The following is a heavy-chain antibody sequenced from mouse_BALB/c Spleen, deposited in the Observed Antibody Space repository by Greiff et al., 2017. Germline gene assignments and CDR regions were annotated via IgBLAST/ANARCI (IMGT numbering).Heavy chain of an antibody. CDR2: IRLKSDNYAT. J-gene: IGHJ4*01. CDR1: GFTFSSYW. D-gene: IGHD2-1*01. V-gene: IGHV6-6*02. CDR3: TRYGNYY. Sequence: EVNVVESGGGLVQPGGSMKLSCVASGFTFSSYWMSWVRQSPEKGLEWVAEIRLKSDNYATHYAESVKGKFTISRDDSKSRLYLQMNSLRAEDTGIYYCTRYGNYYWGQGTSVTVSS.